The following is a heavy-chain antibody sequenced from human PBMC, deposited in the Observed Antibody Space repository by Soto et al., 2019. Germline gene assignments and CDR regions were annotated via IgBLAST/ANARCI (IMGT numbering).Heavy chain of an antibody. J-gene: IGHJ4*02. V-gene: IGHV3-53*01. CDR1: GFTVSRNF. CDR3: ATHRGGYDRDFDY. CDR2: IYSDDSR. D-gene: IGHD5-12*01. Sequence: GGSLRLSCAVSGFTVSRNFMSWVRQAPGKGLEWVSAIYSDDSRYYAGSVKGRSTISRDNSKNTLFLQMNSLRAEDTAVYYCATHRGGYDRDFDYWGRGALVTVSS.